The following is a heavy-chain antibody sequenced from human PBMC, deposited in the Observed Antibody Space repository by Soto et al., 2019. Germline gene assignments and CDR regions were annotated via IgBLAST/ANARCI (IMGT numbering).Heavy chain of an antibody. D-gene: IGHD5-18*01. J-gene: IGHJ5*02. Sequence: EVQLLESGGGLVQPGGSLRLSCTASGFTFSSYDMGWVRQAPGKGLEWVSDISGSGGSTYYADSVKGRFTISRDNSKNTLYLQMNSLRAEDTAVYYCAKDPRGYSLLWFDPWGQGTLVTVSS. CDR2: ISGSGGST. V-gene: IGHV3-23*01. CDR3: AKDPRGYSLLWFDP. CDR1: GFTFSSYD.